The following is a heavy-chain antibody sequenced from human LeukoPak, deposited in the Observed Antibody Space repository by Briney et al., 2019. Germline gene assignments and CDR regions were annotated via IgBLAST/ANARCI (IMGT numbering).Heavy chain of an antibody. V-gene: IGHV3-48*03. J-gene: IGHJ4*02. CDR2: ISSSGSTI. CDR1: GFTFSSYE. D-gene: IGHD1-26*01. Sequence: GGSLRLSCAASGFTFSSYEMNWVRQAPGKGLEWVSYISSSGSTIYYADSVKGRFTISRDNAKNSLYLQMNSLRAEDTAVYYCARTQWEPTWGQFDYWGQGTLVTVSS. CDR3: ARTQWEPTWGQFDY.